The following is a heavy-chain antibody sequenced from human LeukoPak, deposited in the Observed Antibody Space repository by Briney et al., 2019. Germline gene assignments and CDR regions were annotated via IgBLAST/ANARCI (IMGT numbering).Heavy chain of an antibody. CDR1: GFTFSSYG. V-gene: IGHV3-30*02. CDR3: AKEDGSSWSIDY. Sequence: PGGSLRLSCAASGFTFSSYGMHWVRQAPGKGLEWVAFIRYDGSNKYYADSVKGRFTISRDNSKNTLYLQMNSLRAEDTAVYYCAKEDGSSWSIDYWGQGTLVTVPS. CDR2: IRYDGSNK. J-gene: IGHJ4*02. D-gene: IGHD6-13*01.